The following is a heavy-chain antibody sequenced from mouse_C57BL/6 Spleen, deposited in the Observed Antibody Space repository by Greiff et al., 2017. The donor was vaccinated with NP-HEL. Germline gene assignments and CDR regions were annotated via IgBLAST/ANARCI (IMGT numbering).Heavy chain of an antibody. V-gene: IGHV1-52*01. Sequence: VQLQQSGAELVRPGSSVKLSCKASGYTFTSYWMHWVKQRPIQGLEWIGNIDPSDSETHYNQKFKDKATLTVDKSSSTAYMQLSSLTSEDSAVYDCAILITTVVATVDYWGQGTTLTVSS. J-gene: IGHJ2*01. CDR3: AILITTVVATVDY. CDR2: IDPSDSET. CDR1: GYTFTSYW. D-gene: IGHD1-1*01.